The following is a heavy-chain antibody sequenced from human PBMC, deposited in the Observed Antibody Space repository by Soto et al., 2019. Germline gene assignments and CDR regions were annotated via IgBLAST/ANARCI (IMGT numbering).Heavy chain of an antibody. CDR3: ARLRAYYDFLSDRNWFDS. D-gene: IGHD3-3*01. J-gene: IGHJ5*01. V-gene: IGHV5-51*01. CDR1: GYSFTNYW. Sequence: GEPLKISCKGSGYSFTNYWIAWVRQMPGKGLEWMGIIYPGDSNTRYSPSFKGQVTISADKSISTAYLQWSSLKASDTAMYYCARLRAYYDFLSDRNWFDSWGQGTLVTVSS. CDR2: IYPGDSNT.